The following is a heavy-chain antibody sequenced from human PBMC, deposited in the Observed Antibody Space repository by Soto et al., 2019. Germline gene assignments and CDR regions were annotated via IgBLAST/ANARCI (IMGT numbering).Heavy chain of an antibody. Sequence: QVQLQESGPGLVKPSETLSLTCTVSGGSVSSGSYYWSWIRQPPGKGLEWIGYIYYSGSTNYNPSLKSRVTISVDTSKNQFSLKLSSVTAADTAVYYCARDGDSSGYPPWEYFQHWGQGTLVTVSS. CDR3: ARDGDSSGYPPWEYFQH. CDR1: GGSVSSGSYY. CDR2: IYYSGST. V-gene: IGHV4-61*01. J-gene: IGHJ1*01. D-gene: IGHD3-22*01.